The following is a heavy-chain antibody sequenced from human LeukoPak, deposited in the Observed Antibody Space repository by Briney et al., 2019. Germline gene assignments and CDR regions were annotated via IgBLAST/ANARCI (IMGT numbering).Heavy chain of an antibody. Sequence: GESLKISCKGSGYFFTNYWIAWVRQMPGKGLEWMGIIYPGDSDTRYSPSFQGQVTISADKSISTAYLQWSSLEASDTAMYYCARAATVVTHFDYWGQGTLVTVSS. CDR2: IYPGDSDT. CDR3: ARAATVVTHFDY. J-gene: IGHJ4*02. D-gene: IGHD4-23*01. V-gene: IGHV5-51*01. CDR1: GYFFTNYW.